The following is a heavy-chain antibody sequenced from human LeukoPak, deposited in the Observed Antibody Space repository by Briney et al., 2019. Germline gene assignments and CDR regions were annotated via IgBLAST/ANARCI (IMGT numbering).Heavy chain of an antibody. V-gene: IGHV5-51*01. Sequence: GESLKISCKASGYSFTSYWIGWVRQMPGLGLEWMGIIYPADSDTRYSPSFQGQVTISADKSTSTAYLQWSSLKASDTAMYYCARSMLRGVNFNYWGQGTLVTVSS. CDR2: IYPADSDT. CDR1: GYSFTSYW. D-gene: IGHD3-10*01. J-gene: IGHJ4*02. CDR3: ARSMLRGVNFNY.